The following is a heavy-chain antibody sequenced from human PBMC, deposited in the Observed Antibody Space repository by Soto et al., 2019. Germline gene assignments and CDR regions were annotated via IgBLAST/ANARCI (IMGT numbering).Heavy chain of an antibody. Sequence: QVQLQQWGAGLLKPSETLSLTCAVYGGSFSGYYWSWIRQPPGKGLEWIGEINHSGSTNYTPSLKSRGAISVDTSKNQFSLKVTSVTAADTAVYYCARDIRGTSGVVIDYWGQGTLVTVSS. CDR3: ARDIRGTSGVVIDY. CDR2: INHSGST. CDR1: GGSFSGYY. V-gene: IGHV4-34*01. D-gene: IGHD2-15*01. J-gene: IGHJ4*02.